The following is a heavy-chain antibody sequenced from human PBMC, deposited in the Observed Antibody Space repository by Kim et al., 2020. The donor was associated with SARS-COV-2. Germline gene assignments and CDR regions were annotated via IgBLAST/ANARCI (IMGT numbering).Heavy chain of an antibody. Sequence: SETLSLTCAVSGGSISSSNWWSWVRQPPGKGLEWIGEIYHSGSTNYNPSLKSRVTISVDKSKNQFSLKLSSVTAADTAVYYCARDHKVNYYGSGSYENHYYYGMDVWGQGTTVTVSS. V-gene: IGHV4-4*02. J-gene: IGHJ6*02. CDR2: IYHSGST. CDR3: ARDHKVNYYGSGSYENHYYYGMDV. CDR1: GGSISSSNW. D-gene: IGHD3-10*01.